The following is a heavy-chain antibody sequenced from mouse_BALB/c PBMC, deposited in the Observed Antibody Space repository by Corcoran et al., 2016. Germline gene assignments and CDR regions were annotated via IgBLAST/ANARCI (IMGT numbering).Heavy chain of an antibody. CDR3: ARRGGNYYAMDY. V-gene: IGHV1-9*01. D-gene: IGHD1-1*02. CDR2: ILPGSGST. Sequence: QVQLQQSGAELMKSGASVKISCKATGYTFSSYWIEWVKQRPGHGLEWIGEILPGSGSTNYNEKFKGKATFTADTSSNTAYMQLSSLTSEDSAVYYCARRGGNYYAMDYWGQGTSVTVSS. CDR1: GYTFSSYW. J-gene: IGHJ4*01.